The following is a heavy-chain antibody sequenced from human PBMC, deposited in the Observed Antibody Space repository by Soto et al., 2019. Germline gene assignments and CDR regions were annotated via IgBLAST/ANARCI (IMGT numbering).Heavy chain of an antibody. D-gene: IGHD1-26*01. CDR3: ERDASSGSYIGWYFDL. V-gene: IGHV1-3*01. CDR1: GYTFTSYA. J-gene: IGHJ2*01. CDR2: INAGNGNT. Sequence: QVQLVQSGAEVKTPGASVKVSCKASGYTFTSYAMHWVRQAPGQGLEWMGWINAGNGNTKHSLKFQGRVTITRDTSASKAYRELGRVRSEDTAVYDSERDASSGSYIGWYFDLWGRGTLVTVSS.